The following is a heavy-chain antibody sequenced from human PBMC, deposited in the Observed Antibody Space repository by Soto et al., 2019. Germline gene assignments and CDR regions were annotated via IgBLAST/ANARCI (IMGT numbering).Heavy chain of an antibody. Sequence: QVQLVQSGAEVKKPGASVKVSCKASGYTFTSYAMHWVRQAPGQRLEWMGWINAGNGNTKYSQKFQGRVTITRDTSASTAYMELSSLRSEDTAVYYCERGSYGSGSYYKSPFDYWGQGTLVTVSS. V-gene: IGHV1-3*01. CDR1: GYTFTSYA. CDR2: INAGNGNT. J-gene: IGHJ4*02. CDR3: ERGSYGSGSYYKSPFDY. D-gene: IGHD3-10*01.